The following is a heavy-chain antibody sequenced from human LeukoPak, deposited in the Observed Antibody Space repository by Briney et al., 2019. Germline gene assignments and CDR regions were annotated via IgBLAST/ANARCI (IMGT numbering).Heavy chain of an antibody. Sequence: PSETLSLTCTVSGGSISSYYWSWIRQPPGKGLEWIGYIYYSGSTNYNPSLKSRVTISVDTSKNQFSLKLSSVTAADTAVCYCAREYYGSGIDYWGQGTLVTVSS. D-gene: IGHD3-10*01. CDR2: IYYSGST. CDR3: AREYYGSGIDY. J-gene: IGHJ4*02. CDR1: GGSISSYY. V-gene: IGHV4-59*01.